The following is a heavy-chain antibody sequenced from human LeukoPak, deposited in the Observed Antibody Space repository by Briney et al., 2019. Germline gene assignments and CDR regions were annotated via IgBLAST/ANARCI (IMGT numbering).Heavy chain of an antibody. V-gene: IGHV1-2*02. D-gene: IGHD2-15*01. CDR1: GYTFTGYY. CDR3: ARAYCSGGSCFTHENWFDP. J-gene: IGHJ5*02. CDR2: INPNSGGT. Sequence: ASVKVSCKASGYTFTGYYMHWVRQAPGQGLEWMGWINPNSGGTNYAQKFQGRVTMTRDTSISTAYMELSRLRSDDTAVYYCARAYCSGGSCFTHENWFDPWSQGTLVTVSS.